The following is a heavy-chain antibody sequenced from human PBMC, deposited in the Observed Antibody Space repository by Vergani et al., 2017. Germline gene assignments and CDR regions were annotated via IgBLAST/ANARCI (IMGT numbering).Heavy chain of an antibody. D-gene: IGHD6-19*01. Sequence: QVQLVESGGGVVQPGRSLRLSCAASGFTFSSYGMHWVRQAPGKGLEWVAVISYDGSNKYYADSVKGRFTISRDNSKNTLYLQMNSLRAEDTAVYYCARSRSSGWRGLRFQHWGQGTLVTVSS. CDR2: ISYDGSNK. J-gene: IGHJ1*01. CDR3: ARSRSSGWRGLRFQH. CDR1: GFTFSSYG. V-gene: IGHV3-30*03.